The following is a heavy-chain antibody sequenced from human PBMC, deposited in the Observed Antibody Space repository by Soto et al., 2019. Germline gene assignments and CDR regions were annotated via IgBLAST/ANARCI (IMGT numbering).Heavy chain of an antibody. CDR3: TTDLSPPEGPSYLLDY. D-gene: IGHD1-26*01. V-gene: IGHV3-15*01. CDR2: MKNNGAT. J-gene: IGHJ4*02. Sequence: PGGSLRLSCVISGFTFNNAWMNWVRQAPGKGLEWVGRMKNNGATDYAAPVRGRFTISRDDSRDTLYLQMNNLETEDTAVYYCTTDLSPPEGPSYLLDYCGQGTLVTVSS. CDR1: GFTFNNAW.